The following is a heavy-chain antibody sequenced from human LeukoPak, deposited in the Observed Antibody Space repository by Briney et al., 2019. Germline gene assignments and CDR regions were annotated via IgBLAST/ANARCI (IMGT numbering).Heavy chain of an antibody. CDR3: ARDGVVAGTAWD. Sequence: ASVKVSCKASGYTFTSYYVHWVRQAPGQGLEWMGIINPSGGSTSYAQKFQGRVTMTRDMSTSTVYMELSSPRSEDTAVYYCARDGVVAGTAWDWGQGTLVTVSS. CDR1: GYTFTSYY. D-gene: IGHD6-19*01. CDR2: INPSGGST. J-gene: IGHJ4*02. V-gene: IGHV1-46*01.